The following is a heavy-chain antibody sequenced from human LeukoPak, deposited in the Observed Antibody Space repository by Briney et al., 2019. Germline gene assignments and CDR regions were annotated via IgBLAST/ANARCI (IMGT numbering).Heavy chain of an antibody. V-gene: IGHV3-23*01. CDR1: GFTFSSYA. D-gene: IGHD4-23*01. CDR2: ISGSGGST. J-gene: IGHJ4*02. CDR3: ARDRYGANSPFDY. Sequence: PGGSLRLSCAASGFTFSSYAMSWVRQAPGKGLEWVSAISGSGGSTYYADSVKGRFTISRDNSKGTLYLQMNSLGAEDTAVYFCARDRYGANSPFDYWGQGTLVTVSS.